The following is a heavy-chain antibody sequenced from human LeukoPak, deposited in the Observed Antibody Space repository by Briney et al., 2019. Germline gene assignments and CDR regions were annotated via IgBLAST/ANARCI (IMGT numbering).Heavy chain of an antibody. Sequence: GRSLRLSCAASGFTFSSYAMHWVRQAPGKGLEWVAVISYDGSNKYYADSVKGRFTISRDNSKNTLYLQMNSLRAEDTAVYHCAREKSSSWYGSFDYWGQGTLVTVSS. D-gene: IGHD6-13*01. V-gene: IGHV3-30*01. CDR2: ISYDGSNK. J-gene: IGHJ4*02. CDR1: GFTFSSYA. CDR3: AREKSSSWYGSFDY.